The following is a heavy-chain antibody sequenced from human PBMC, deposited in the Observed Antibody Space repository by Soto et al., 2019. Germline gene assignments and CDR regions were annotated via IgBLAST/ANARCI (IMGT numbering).Heavy chain of an antibody. CDR1: GASISSTSSGDW. J-gene: IGHJ4*02. CDR2: IHHSANT. D-gene: IGHD1-26*01. CDR3: AKMVGATLVDY. V-gene: IGHV4-4*02. Sequence: QVQLQESGPGLVKPSGTLSLTCSVSGASISSTSSGDWWSWVRQPPGKGLEWIGEIHHSANTNYNPSIKSRVTMSVDKSKNQFSLRLSSVTAADTAVYYCAKMVGATLVDYWGQGTLVTVSS.